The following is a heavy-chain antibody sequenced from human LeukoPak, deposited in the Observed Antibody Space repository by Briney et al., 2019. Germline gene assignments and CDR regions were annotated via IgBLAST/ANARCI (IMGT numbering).Heavy chain of an antibody. J-gene: IGHJ3*02. CDR2: IYYSGST. CDR1: GGSISSSSYY. CDR3: ARLAIRYFDTDAFDI. D-gene: IGHD3-9*01. V-gene: IGHV4-39*01. Sequence: PSETLSLTCTVSGGSISSSSYYWGWIRQPPGKGLEWIGSIYYSGSTYYNPSLKSRVTISVDTSKNQFSLKLSSVTAADTAVYYCARLAIRYFDTDAFDIWGQGTMVTVSS.